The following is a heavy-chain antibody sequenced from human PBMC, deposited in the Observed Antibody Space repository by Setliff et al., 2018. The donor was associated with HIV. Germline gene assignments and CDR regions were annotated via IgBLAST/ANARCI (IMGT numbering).Heavy chain of an antibody. D-gene: IGHD2-15*01. J-gene: IGHJ3*02. CDR3: ARGGFNHAFDI. Sequence: GASVKVSCKASGGAFSSYALSWVRQAPGQGLEWMGGIIPIFGTANYAQKFQGRVTITTDNAKSTVYLQMGSLSADDTAVYYCARGGFNHAFDIWGQGTMVTVS. CDR2: IIPIFGTA. CDR1: GGAFSSYA. V-gene: IGHV1-69*05.